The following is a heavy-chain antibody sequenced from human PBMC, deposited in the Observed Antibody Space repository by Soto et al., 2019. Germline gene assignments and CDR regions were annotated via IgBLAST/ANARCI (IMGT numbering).Heavy chain of an antibody. V-gene: IGHV4-61*03. CDR2: ISNSGIT. CDR1: GGSVTSDEDY. J-gene: IGHJ5*02. Sequence: PSETLSLTCTVSGGSVTSDEDYWTWIRQSPGKGLEWIGYISNSGITNYKASLKSRVTMSVDKTKNDVSLKLTSVTAADTAVYYCARVLRGWFDPWGQGTPVTVSS. CDR3: ARVLRGWFDP.